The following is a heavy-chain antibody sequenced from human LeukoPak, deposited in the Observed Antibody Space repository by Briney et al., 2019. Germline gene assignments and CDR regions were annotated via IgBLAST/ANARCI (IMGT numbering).Heavy chain of an antibody. V-gene: IGHV4-4*02. CDR3: ATSGLRGVDWFDP. CDR2: IYHSGST. CDR1: GGSISSSNW. D-gene: IGHD5-12*01. J-gene: IGHJ5*02. Sequence: SETLSLTCAVSGGSISSSNWWSWVRQPPGKGLEWIGEIYHSGSTNYNPSLKSRVTISVDKSKNQFSLKLSSVTAADTAVYYCATSGLRGVDWFDPWGQGTLVTVSS.